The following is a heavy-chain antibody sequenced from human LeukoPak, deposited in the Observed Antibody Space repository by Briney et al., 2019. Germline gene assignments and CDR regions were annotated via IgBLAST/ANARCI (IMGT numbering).Heavy chain of an antibody. D-gene: IGHD3-10*01. V-gene: IGHV3-7*01. CDR1: GFSLSNYC. J-gene: IGHJ6*02. Sequence: GVSVTLSCAASGFSLSNYCMRWVRQAPGKGLEGVGNINQDGSDKYYVDSVMGRFTISKDNDKNSVYLQMNSLRPEDTAIYYCAWYGVTHGLDVWGQGTTVTVSS. CDR3: AWYGVTHGLDV. CDR2: INQDGSDK.